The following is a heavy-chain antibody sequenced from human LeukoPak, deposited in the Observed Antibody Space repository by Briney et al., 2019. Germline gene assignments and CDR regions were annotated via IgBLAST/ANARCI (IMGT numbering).Heavy chain of an antibody. Sequence: ASVKVSCKASGDSFSNYVITWVRQAPGQGLEWMGRIIPVLDVSNFAQKFQGRVTMTTDTSTSTAYMELRSLRSDDTAVYYCARDRGYCSGGSCYGGVSEYYYYYYGMDVWGQGTTVTVSS. CDR1: GDSFSNYV. CDR3: ARDRGYCSGGSCYGGVSEYYYYYYGMDV. D-gene: IGHD2-15*01. V-gene: IGHV1-69*04. J-gene: IGHJ6*02. CDR2: IIPVLDVS.